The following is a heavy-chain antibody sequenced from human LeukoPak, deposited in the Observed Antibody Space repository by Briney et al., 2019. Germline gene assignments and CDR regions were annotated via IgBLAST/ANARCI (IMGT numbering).Heavy chain of an antibody. Sequence: GGSLRLSCAASGFTFSSYGMHWVRQAPGKGLEWVAVIWYDGSNKYYADSVKGRFTISRDNSKNTLYLQMNSLRAEDTAVYYCARDYDILTGYYPSYGMDVWGQGTTVAVSS. D-gene: IGHD3-9*01. V-gene: IGHV3-33*01. CDR1: GFTFSSYG. CDR2: IWYDGSNK. J-gene: IGHJ6*02. CDR3: ARDYDILTGYYPSYGMDV.